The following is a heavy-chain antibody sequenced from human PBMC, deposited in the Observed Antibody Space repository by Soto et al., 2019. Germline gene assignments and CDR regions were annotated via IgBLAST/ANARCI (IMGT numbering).Heavy chain of an antibody. Sequence: ASVKVSCKASGYTFTGYYMHWVRQAPGQGLEWMGWISPNSGGTNYAQKFQGWVTMTRDTSISTAYMELSRLRSDDTAVYYCARGPVDIVATIVSQPYYYYGMDVWGQGTTVTVSS. CDR3: ARGPVDIVATIVSQPYYYYGMDV. J-gene: IGHJ6*02. CDR1: GYTFTGYY. V-gene: IGHV1-2*04. D-gene: IGHD5-12*01. CDR2: ISPNSGGT.